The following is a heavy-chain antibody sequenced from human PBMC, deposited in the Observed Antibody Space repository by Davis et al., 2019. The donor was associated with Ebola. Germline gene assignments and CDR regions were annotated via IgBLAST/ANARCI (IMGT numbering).Heavy chain of an antibody. CDR2: IYTGDSDT. CDR1: DNTFTNYW. Sequence: KVSCKGSDNTFTNYWIGWVRQMPGKGLEWMGIIYTGDSDTRYSPSFRGQVTISADKSTRTAYLQWGRLKASDTAMYYCASLRRTITGMDDGFDVWGQGTMVIVSS. V-gene: IGHV5-51*01. D-gene: IGHD1-20*01. J-gene: IGHJ3*01. CDR3: ASLRRTITGMDDGFDV.